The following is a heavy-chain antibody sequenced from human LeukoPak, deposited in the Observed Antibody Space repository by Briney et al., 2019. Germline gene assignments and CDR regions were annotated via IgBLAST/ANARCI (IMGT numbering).Heavy chain of an antibody. D-gene: IGHD3-10*01. CDR3: ARDSFYYGSGSYYTLDY. CDR1: GGTFSSYA. Sequence: SVKVSCKASGGTFSSYAISWVRQAPGQGLEWMGGIIPIFGTENYAQKFQGRVTISADESTSTAYMELSSLRSEDTAVYYCARDSFYYGSGSYYTLDYWGQGTLVTVSS. V-gene: IGHV1-69*13. CDR2: IIPIFGTE. J-gene: IGHJ4*02.